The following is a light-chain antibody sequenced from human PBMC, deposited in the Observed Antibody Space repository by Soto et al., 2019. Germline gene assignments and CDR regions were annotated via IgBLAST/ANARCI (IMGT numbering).Light chain of an antibody. V-gene: IGKV3-15*01. CDR3: HQYHKCPFP. CDR1: QNLGSA. CDR2: GTT. J-gene: IGKJ1*01. Sequence: EVVLTQSPATLSVSAGERAMVACWASQNLGSALSWYQQKPGLAPRVLIYGTTTRATDTPARFRGTGSGTDCDLTLSLRRSADVAVYYFHQYHKCPFPLGPGT.